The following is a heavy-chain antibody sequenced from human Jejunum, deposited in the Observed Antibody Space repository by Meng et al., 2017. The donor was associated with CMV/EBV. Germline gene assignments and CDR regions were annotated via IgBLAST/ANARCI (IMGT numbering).Heavy chain of an antibody. CDR3: ARDLVAATAPNN. CDR2: IDATSTYI. V-gene: IGHV3-21*01. J-gene: IGHJ4*02. D-gene: IGHD2-15*01. Sequence: SGFAFSTYAMNWVRLAPGKGLEWVSSIDATSTYIYYGDSVKGRFTISRDNARNSLYLQMNSLRAEDTALYYCARDLVAATAPNNWGQGTRVTVSS. CDR1: GFAFSTYA.